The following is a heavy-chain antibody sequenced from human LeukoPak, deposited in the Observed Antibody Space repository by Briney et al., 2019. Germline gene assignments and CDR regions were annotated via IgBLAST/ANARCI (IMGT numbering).Heavy chain of an antibody. CDR3: ARWSSSIALSGYDY. J-gene: IGHJ4*02. CDR1: GFTFGSYG. CDR2: IKPDGSEK. V-gene: IGHV3-7*01. D-gene: IGHD6-6*01. Sequence: PGGSLRLSCAASGFTFGSYGMHWVRQAPGKGLEWVANIKPDGSEKYYVDSVKGRFTISRDNAKNSLYLQMNSLRAEDTAVYYCARWSSSIALSGYDYWGQGTLVTVSS.